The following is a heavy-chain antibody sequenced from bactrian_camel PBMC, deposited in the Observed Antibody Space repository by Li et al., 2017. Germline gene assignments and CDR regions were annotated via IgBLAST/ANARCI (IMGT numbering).Heavy chain of an antibody. D-gene: IGHD3*01. Sequence: HVQLVESGGGSVQAGGSLRLSCVASGPTNCLGWLRQAPEKEREGVAGIVSGGQLLHMTSYADSVRGRFTISRDNAKDTIDLSMNSLEPEDTGMYYCAAAEWVWYHEFAEYWGQGTQVTV. CDR1: GPTNC. CDR2: IVSGGQLLHMT. CDR3: AAAEWVWYHEFAEY. J-gene: IGHJ4*01. V-gene: IGHV3S55*01.